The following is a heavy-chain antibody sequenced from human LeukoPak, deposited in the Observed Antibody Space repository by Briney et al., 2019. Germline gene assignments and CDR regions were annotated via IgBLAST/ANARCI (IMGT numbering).Heavy chain of an antibody. Sequence: GGSLRLSCAASGFTFSRYWMHWVRQAPGKGLVWVSRINSDGSYTSYADFVKGRFTISRDNAKNTVYLQMSSLRAEDTAVYYCARICSTTDCLISTWGQGTLVTVSS. D-gene: IGHD2-2*01. V-gene: IGHV3-74*01. J-gene: IGHJ4*02. CDR3: ARICSTTDCLIST. CDR2: INSDGSYT. CDR1: GFTFSRYW.